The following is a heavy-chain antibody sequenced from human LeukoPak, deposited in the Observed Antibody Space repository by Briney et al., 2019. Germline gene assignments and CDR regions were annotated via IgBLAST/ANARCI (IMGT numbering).Heavy chain of an antibody. CDR3: ARGSHYYYYMDV. Sequence: ASVKVSCKASGGTFSSYAISWVRQAPGQGLEWMGGIIPIFGTANYAQKFQGRVTITADKSTSTAYMELSSLRSEDTAVYYCARGSHYYYYMDVWGKGTTVTISS. V-gene: IGHV1-69*06. CDR2: IIPIFGTA. CDR1: GGTFSSYA. J-gene: IGHJ6*03.